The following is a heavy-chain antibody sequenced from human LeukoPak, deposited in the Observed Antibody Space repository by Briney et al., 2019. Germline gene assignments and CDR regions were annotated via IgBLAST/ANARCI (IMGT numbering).Heavy chain of an antibody. D-gene: IGHD5-18*01. Sequence: ASVKVSCKASGYTFTSYYMHWVRQAPGQGLEWMGIINPSGGSTSYAQKFQGRITMTTDTSTSTAYMEVRSLRSDDTAVYYCTRDLGVDTTMIFFDYWGQGSLVTVSS. CDR2: INPSGGST. CDR3: TRDLGVDTTMIFFDY. V-gene: IGHV1-46*01. J-gene: IGHJ4*02. CDR1: GYTFTSYY.